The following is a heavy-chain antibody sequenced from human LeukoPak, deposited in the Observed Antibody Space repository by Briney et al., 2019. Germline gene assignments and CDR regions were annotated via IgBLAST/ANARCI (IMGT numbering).Heavy chain of an antibody. CDR3: AREGTTGTTGPLYAWFDP. CDR1: GGTFSSYA. CDR2: ISPNFGTA. V-gene: IGHV1-69*05. Sequence: GASVKVSCKASGGTFSSYAISCVRQAPGQGLEWMGGISPNFGTANYAQKFQGRVTITTDESTSTAYMELRSLRSDDTAVYYCAREGTTGTTGPLYAWFDPWGQGTLVTVSS. D-gene: IGHD1-1*01. J-gene: IGHJ5*02.